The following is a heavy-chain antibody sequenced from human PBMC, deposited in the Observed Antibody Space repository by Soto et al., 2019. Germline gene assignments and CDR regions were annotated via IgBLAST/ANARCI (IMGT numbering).Heavy chain of an antibody. CDR2: IIPVFGTP. J-gene: IGHJ6*02. CDR1: GGSLSNYG. D-gene: IGHD3-22*01. V-gene: IGHV1-69*12. CDR3: ARGDATKIVVTTYYAMDV. Sequence: QVQLVQSGAEVMKPGSSVKVSCKASGGSLSNYGISWERQAPGQGLEWMGAIIPVFGTPNYAQKFQDRVTITADESTTTVYMEVRSLTSEDTAVYYCARGDATKIVVTTYYAMDVWGQGTTVTVSS.